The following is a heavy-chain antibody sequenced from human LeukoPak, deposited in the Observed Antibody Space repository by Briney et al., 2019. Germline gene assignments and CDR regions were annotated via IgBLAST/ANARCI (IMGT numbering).Heavy chain of an antibody. CDR1: GYTFTSYG. Sequence: ASVKVSCKASGYTFTSYGISWVRQAPGQGLEWMGWISAYNGNTNYAQKLQGRVTMTTDTSTSTAYMELRSLRSDDTAVYYCARGVESSGWSVHYYYGMDVWGQGTTVTVSS. CDR2: ISAYNGNT. CDR3: ARGVESSGWSVHYYYGMDV. V-gene: IGHV1-18*01. J-gene: IGHJ6*02. D-gene: IGHD6-19*01.